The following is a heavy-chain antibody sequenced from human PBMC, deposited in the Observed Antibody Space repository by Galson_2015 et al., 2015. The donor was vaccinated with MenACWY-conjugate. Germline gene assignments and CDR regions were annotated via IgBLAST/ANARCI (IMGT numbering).Heavy chain of an antibody. V-gene: IGHV3-11*05. D-gene: IGHD4-23*01. J-gene: IGHJ3*02. CDR1: GFTFSDYY. CDR2: ISSSSSYT. CDR3: ARGLDYGGNSEAFDI. Sequence: SLRLSCAASGFTFSDYYMSWIRQAPGKGLEWVSYISSSSSYTNYADSVKGRFTISRDNAKNSLYLQMNSLRAEDTAVYYCARGLDYGGNSEAFDIWGQGTMVTVSS.